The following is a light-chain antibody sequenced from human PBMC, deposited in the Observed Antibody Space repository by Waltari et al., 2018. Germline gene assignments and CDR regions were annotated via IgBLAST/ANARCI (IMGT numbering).Light chain of an antibody. V-gene: IGLV3-21*02. CDR3: QGWDSSTDHVV. J-gene: IGLJ2*01. CDR1: DIGSKS. CDR2: DDR. Sequence: SYVLTPPPSVSVAPVQTARITCGGNDIGSKSVHLYQQKPGQAPVLVVYDDRDRPSGIPERFSGSNSGNTATLTISRVEAGDEADYYCQGWDSSTDHVVFGGGTKLTVL.